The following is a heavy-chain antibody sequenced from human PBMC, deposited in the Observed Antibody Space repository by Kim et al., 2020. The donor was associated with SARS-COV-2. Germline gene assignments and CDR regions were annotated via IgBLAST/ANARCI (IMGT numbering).Heavy chain of an antibody. Sequence: ASVKVSCKASGYTFTSYGISWVRQAPGQGLEWSAWISAYNDNTNYAQKLQGRVTMTTDTSTSPAYMELRSLRSDDTAVYSCAIGVAATPIDPWGQGTLVTVSS. CDR2: ISAYNDNT. CDR3: AIGVAATPIDP. D-gene: IGHD1-26*01. J-gene: IGHJ5*02. V-gene: IGHV1-18*04. CDR1: GYTFTSYG.